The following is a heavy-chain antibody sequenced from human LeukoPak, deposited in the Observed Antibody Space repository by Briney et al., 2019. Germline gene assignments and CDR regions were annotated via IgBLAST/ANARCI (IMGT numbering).Heavy chain of an antibody. D-gene: IGHD4-17*01. CDR1: GFTVSSNY. CDR3: AKGGFGTTVFDY. J-gene: IGHJ4*02. CDR2: ISYDGSNK. Sequence: GGSLRLSCAASGFTVSSNYMSWVRQAPGKGLEWVAVISYDGSNKYYADSVKGRFTISRDNSKNTLYLQMNSLRAEDTAVYYCAKGGFGTTVFDYWGQGTLVTVSS. V-gene: IGHV3-30*18.